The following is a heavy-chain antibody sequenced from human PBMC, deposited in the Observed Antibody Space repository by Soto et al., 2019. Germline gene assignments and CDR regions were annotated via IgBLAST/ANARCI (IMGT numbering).Heavy chain of an antibody. CDR2: IYYSGST. V-gene: IGHV4-31*03. J-gene: IGHJ5*02. CDR1: GGYISSGGYY. CDR3: ARVSGGDTAMANRQNNWFDP. D-gene: IGHD5-18*01. Sequence: QVQLQESGPGLVKPSQTLSLTCTVSGGYISSGGYYWSWIRQHPGKGLEWIGYIYYSGSTYYNPSPKRRFTISVARSKNQFSLKLSSVTAADTAVYYCARVSGGDTAMANRQNNWFDPWGQGTLVTVSS.